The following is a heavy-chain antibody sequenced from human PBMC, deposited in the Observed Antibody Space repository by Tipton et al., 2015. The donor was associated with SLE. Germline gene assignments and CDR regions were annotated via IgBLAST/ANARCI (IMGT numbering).Heavy chain of an antibody. D-gene: IGHD3-9*01. CDR3: TKVDDIRFYLGLDV. CDR1: GVSISSSNW. CDR2: VYHSGSGTT. Sequence: TLSLTCAVSGVSISSSNWWTWVRQPPGKGLEWIGEVYHSGSGTTYYNPSLKSRVTITVDTSKNQFSLNLSSVTAADTAVYYCTKVDDIRFYLGLDVWGRGTPVSVAS. J-gene: IGHJ6*02. V-gene: IGHV4-4*02.